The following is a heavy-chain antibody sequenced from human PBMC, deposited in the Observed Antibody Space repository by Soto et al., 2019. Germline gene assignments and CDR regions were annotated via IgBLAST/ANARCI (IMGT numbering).Heavy chain of an antibody. CDR2: IIPISGAA. V-gene: IGHV1-69*06. CDR1: GGTFSNYV. D-gene: IGHD1-7*01. J-gene: IGHJ4*02. Sequence: QVQLVQSGAEVKKPGSSVKVSCKASGGTFSNYVVNWVRQAPGQGLEWMGRIIPISGAANYAQKFQGRVTITAEKSTSTSYLELSSLRSEDTAVYYCARDMTRTVCPYFAFWGQGTLVTVAS. CDR3: ARDMTRTVCPYFAF.